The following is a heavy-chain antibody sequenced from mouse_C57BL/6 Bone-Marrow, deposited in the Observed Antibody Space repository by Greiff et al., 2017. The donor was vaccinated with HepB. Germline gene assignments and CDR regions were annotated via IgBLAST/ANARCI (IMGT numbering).Heavy chain of an antibody. CDR1: GFNIKDDY. J-gene: IGHJ3*01. CDR2: IDPENGDT. V-gene: IGHV14-4*01. CDR3: TTGWAWFAY. Sequence: VQLQQSGAELVRPGASVKLSCTASGFNIKDDYMHLVKQRPEQGLEWIGWIDPENGDTEYASKFQGKATITADTSSNTAYLQLSSLTSEDTAVYYCTTGWAWFAYWGQGTLVTVSA. D-gene: IGHD3-3*01.